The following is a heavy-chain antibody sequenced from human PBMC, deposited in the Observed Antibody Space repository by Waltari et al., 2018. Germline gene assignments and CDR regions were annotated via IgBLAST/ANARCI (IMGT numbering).Heavy chain of an antibody. D-gene: IGHD1-26*01. CDR2: MNPNSGNT. Sequence: QVQLVQSGAEVKKPGASVKVSCKASGYTFTSYDINWVRQATGQGLEWMGWMNPNSGNTGYAQKFQGRVTITRNTSISTAYMELSSLRSEVTAVYYCARVVGVPGYYYYYMDVWGKGTTVTVSS. CDR3: ARVVGVPGYYYYYMDV. J-gene: IGHJ6*03. V-gene: IGHV1-8*03. CDR1: GYTFTSYD.